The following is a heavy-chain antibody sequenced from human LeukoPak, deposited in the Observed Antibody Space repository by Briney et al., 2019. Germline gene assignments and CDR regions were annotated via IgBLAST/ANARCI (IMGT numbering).Heavy chain of an antibody. CDR1: GFTFSSYW. J-gene: IGHJ3*02. CDR2: IYYSGST. V-gene: IGHV4-59*08. CDR3: ARLSTDAVDI. D-gene: IGHD2-2*01. Sequence: GSLRLSCAASGFTFSSYWMSWVRQAPGKGLEWIGYIYYSGSTNYNPSLKSRVTISVDTSKNQFSLKLSSVTAADTAVYYCARLSTDAVDIWGQGTMVTVSS.